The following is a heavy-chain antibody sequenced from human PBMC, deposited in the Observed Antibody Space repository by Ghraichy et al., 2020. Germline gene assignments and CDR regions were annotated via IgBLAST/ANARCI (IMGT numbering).Heavy chain of an antibody. J-gene: IGHJ4*02. CDR1: GFTFSSYA. Sequence: GGSLRLSCAASGFTFSSYAMSWVRQAPGKGLEWVSGIKWNAGSAGYADSVKGRFTISRDNAKNSLYLQMNSLRAEDTGLYYCTRGQGVCSGGSCYSDYWGQGTLVTVSS. V-gene: IGHV3-20*04. D-gene: IGHD2-15*01. CDR3: TRGQGVCSGGSCYSDY. CDR2: IKWNAGSA.